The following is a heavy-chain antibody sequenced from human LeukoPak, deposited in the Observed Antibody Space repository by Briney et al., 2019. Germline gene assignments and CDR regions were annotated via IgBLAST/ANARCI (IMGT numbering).Heavy chain of an antibody. CDR1: GDSISISSYY. CDR3: ARHGTVNWFDR. D-gene: IGHD1-1*01. CDR2: IYYSGST. Sequence: SETLSLTCTVSGDSISISSYYWAWIRQPPGKGLEWIGTIYYSGSTYYNPSLRSRVTISVDTSKNQFSLRLSSVTAADTAVFYCARHGTVNWFDRWGQGTLVTVSS. V-gene: IGHV4-39*01. J-gene: IGHJ5*02.